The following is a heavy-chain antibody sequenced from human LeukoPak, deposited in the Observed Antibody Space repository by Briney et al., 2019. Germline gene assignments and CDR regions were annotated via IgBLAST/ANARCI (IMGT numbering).Heavy chain of an antibody. CDR1: GGSFSGYY. J-gene: IGHJ4*02. CDR2: INHSGST. Sequence: KSSETLSLTCAVYGGSFSGYYWSWIRQPPGKGLEWIGEINHSGSTNYNPSLKSRVTISVDTPKNQFSLKLSSVTAADTAVYYCARGPYYYGDYAAVYWGQGTLVTVSS. V-gene: IGHV4-34*01. D-gene: IGHD4-17*01. CDR3: ARGPYYYGDYAAVY.